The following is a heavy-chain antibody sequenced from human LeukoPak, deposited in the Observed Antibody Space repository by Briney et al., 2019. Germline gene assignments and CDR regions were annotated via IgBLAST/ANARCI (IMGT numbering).Heavy chain of an antibody. CDR2: ISSSGSTI. V-gene: IGHV3-11*01. J-gene: IGHJ3*02. CDR1: GFTFSDYY. Sequence: PGGSLRLSCAASGFTFSDYYMSWIRQAPGKGLEWVSYISSSGSTIYYADSVKGRSTISRDNAKNSLYLQMNSLRAEDTAVYYCARDSSGHHDAFDIWGQGTMVTVSS. CDR3: ARDSSGHHDAFDI. D-gene: IGHD3-22*01.